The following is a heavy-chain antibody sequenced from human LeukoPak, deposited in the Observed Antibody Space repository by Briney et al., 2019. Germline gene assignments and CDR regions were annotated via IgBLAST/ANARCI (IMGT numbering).Heavy chain of an antibody. J-gene: IGHJ4*02. CDR2: INPSGGST. CDR3: AREGTSLASSSWYVVY. D-gene: IGHD6-13*01. V-gene: IGHV1-46*01. CDR1: GGTFSSYA. Sequence: ASVKVSCKASGGTFSSYAISWVRQAPGQGLEWMGIINPSGGSTSYAQKFQGRVTMTRDTSTSTVYMELSSLRSEDTAVYYCAREGTSLASSSWYVVYWGQGTLVTVSS.